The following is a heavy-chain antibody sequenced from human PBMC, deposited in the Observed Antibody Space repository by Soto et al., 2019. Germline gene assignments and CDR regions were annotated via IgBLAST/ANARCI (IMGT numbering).Heavy chain of an antibody. CDR3: ARRGHGWFDP. V-gene: IGHV5-10-1*01. CDR2: IDPSDSYT. J-gene: IGHJ5*02. Sequence: PGESLKISCQGSGYSFTSYWISWVRQMPGKGLEWMGRIDPSDSYTNYSPSFQGHVTISADKSISTAYLQWSSLKASDTAMYYCARRGHGWFDPWGQGTLVTVSS. CDR1: GYSFTSYW. D-gene: IGHD3-10*01.